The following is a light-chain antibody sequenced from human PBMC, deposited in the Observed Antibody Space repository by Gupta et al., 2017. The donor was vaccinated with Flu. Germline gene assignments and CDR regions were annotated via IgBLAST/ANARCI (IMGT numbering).Light chain of an antibody. Sequence: SYELTQPPSVSVSPGQTARITCSGDTLPKQYAYWYQQKPGQAPVLVIYKDSERPSGIPERFSGSSSGTTVTLTISGVQAEDKADYYCQSADSSAMLVFGEGTKLTVL. CDR2: KDS. CDR3: QSADSSAMLV. CDR1: TLPKQY. J-gene: IGLJ3*02. V-gene: IGLV3-25*03.